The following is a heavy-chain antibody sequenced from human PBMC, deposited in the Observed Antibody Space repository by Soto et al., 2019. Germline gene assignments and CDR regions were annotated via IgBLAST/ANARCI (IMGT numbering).Heavy chain of an antibody. Sequence: EVQLVESGGGLVKPGGSLRLSCAASGFTFSRYSMNWVRQARGKGLEWVSSISSSSSYIYYADSVKGRFTISSDNAKNSLYLDMNTWSAEDTDVYYCAMYSSCHKDEGSVAHFWGQGTLVTVAS. V-gene: IGHV3-21*01. J-gene: IGHJ4*02. CDR2: ISSSSSYI. CDR1: GFTFSRYS. CDR3: AMYSSCHKDEGSVAHF. D-gene: IGHD6-19*01.